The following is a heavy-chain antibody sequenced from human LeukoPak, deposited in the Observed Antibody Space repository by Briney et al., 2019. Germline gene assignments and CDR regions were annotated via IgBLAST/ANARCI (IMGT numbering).Heavy chain of an antibody. D-gene: IGHD2-2*01. Sequence: ASVKVSCKASGYTFTGYYMHWVRQAPGQGLEWMGWINPNSGGTNYAQKFQGRVTMTRDTSISTAYMELSRLRSDDTAVYYCARGVVPAAMAGYYYYGMDVWGQGTTVTVSS. V-gene: IGHV1-2*02. CDR3: ARGVVPAAMAGYYYYGMDV. CDR1: GYTFTGYY. J-gene: IGHJ6*02. CDR2: INPNSGGT.